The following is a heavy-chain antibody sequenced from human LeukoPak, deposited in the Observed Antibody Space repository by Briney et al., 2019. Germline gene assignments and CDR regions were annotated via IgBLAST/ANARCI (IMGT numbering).Heavy chain of an antibody. J-gene: IGHJ4*02. CDR2: TSAYNGNT. D-gene: IGHD3-16*02. CDR1: GYTVTSYG. Sequence: ASVKVSCKASGYTVTSYGISWVRQAPGQWLELMGCTSAYNGNTNYAQKLQGRVTMTTDTSTSTAYMELRSLRSDDTAVYYCARGGNDYVWGSYRLRYYFDYWGQGTLVTVSS. V-gene: IGHV1-18*01. CDR3: ARGGNDYVWGSYRLRYYFDY.